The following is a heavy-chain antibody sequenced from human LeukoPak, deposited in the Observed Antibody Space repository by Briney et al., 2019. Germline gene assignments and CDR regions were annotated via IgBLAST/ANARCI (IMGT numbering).Heavy chain of an antibody. CDR2: IYTSGST. J-gene: IGHJ3*02. CDR1: GGSISSYY. D-gene: IGHD2-8*01. CDR3: ARVSAYAMGYDAFDI. V-gene: IGHV4-4*07. Sequence: SETLSLTCTVSGGSISSYYWSWIRQPAGKGLEWIGRIYTSGSTNYNPSPKSRVTMSVDTSKNQFSLKLSSVTAADTAVYYCARVSAYAMGYDAFDIWGQGTMVTVSS.